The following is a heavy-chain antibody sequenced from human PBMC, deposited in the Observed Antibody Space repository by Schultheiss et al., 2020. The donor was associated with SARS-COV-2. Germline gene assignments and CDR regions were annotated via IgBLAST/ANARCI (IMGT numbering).Heavy chain of an antibody. CDR2: ISGSGGST. J-gene: IGHJ4*02. Sequence: LSLTCAASGFTFSSYAMSWVRQAPGKGLEWVSAISGSGGSTYYADSVKGRFTISRDNSKNTLYLQMNSLRAEDTAVYYCAKGSVVVPAAPGLGDYWGQGTLVTVSS. CDR3: AKGSVVVPAAPGLGDY. CDR1: GFTFSSYA. V-gene: IGHV3-23*01. D-gene: IGHD2-2*01.